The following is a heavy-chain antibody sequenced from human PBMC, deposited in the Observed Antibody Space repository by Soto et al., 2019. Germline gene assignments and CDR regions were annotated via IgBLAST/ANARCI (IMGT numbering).Heavy chain of an antibody. CDR1: GYTFTSYG. Sequence: QVQLVQSGAEVKKPGASVKVSCKASGYTFTSYGISWVRQAPGQGLEWMGWISAYNGNTNYAQKLQGRVTMTTDTSTSPPYMELRSPRADATAVYYCARLYSSSWYSPPGFDYWGQGTLVTVSS. CDR2: ISAYNGNT. CDR3: ARLYSSSWYSPPGFDY. J-gene: IGHJ4*02. D-gene: IGHD6-13*01. V-gene: IGHV1-18*01.